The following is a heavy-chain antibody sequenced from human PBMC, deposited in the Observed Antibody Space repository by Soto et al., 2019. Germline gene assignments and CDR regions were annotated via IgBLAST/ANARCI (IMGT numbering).Heavy chain of an antibody. CDR3: ARGVVPAAPKGWFDP. Sequence: PGGSLRLSCAASGFTFSSYWMSWVRQAPGKGLEWVANIKQDGSEKYYVGSVKGRFTISRDNAKNSLYLQMNSLRAEDTAVYYCARGVVPAAPKGWFDPWGQGTLVTVSS. CDR1: GFTFSSYW. CDR2: IKQDGSEK. J-gene: IGHJ5*02. D-gene: IGHD2-2*01. V-gene: IGHV3-7*04.